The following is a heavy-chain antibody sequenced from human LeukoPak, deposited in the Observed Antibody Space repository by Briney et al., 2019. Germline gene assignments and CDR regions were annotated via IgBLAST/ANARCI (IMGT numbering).Heavy chain of an antibody. CDR2: ISSSSSYI. CDR3: ARDQGWGRIDY. D-gene: IGHD2-15*01. V-gene: IGHV3-21*01. Sequence: KTGGSLRLSCAASGFTFSSYSMNWVRQAPGKGLEWVSSISSSSSYIYYADSVKGRFTISRDNAKNSLYLQMNSLRAEDTAVYYCARDQGWGRIDYWGQGTLVTVSS. CDR1: GFTFSSYS. J-gene: IGHJ4*02.